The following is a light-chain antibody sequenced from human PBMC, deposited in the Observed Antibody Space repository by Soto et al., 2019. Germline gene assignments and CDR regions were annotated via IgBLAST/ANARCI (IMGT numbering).Light chain of an antibody. V-gene: IGKV1-27*01. CDR1: QSISSF. J-gene: IGKJ1*01. CDR3: QKYNSAPWT. Sequence: IQMTQSPSSLSASVGDRVAITCRASQSISSFLNWYQQKPGKAPKLLIYAASTLQSGVPSRFSGSGSGTDFTLTISSLQPEDVATYYCQKYNSAPWTFGQGTKVDIK. CDR2: AAS.